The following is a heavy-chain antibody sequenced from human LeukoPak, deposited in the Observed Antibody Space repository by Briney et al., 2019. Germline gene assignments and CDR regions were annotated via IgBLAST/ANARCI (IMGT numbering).Heavy chain of an antibody. J-gene: IGHJ6*03. CDR3: ARVQVRGGSYPFYYYYMDV. D-gene: IGHD1-26*01. V-gene: IGHV1-2*02. Sequence: ASVKVSCKASGYTFTGYYMHWVRQAPGQGLEWMGWMNPNSGGTNYAQKFQGRVTMTRDTSISTAYMELSRLRSDDTAVYYCARVQVRGGSYPFYYYYMDVWGKGTTVTVSS. CDR2: MNPNSGGT. CDR1: GYTFTGYY.